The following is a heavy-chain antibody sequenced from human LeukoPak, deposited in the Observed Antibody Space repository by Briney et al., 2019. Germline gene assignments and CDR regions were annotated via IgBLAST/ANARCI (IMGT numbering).Heavy chain of an antibody. D-gene: IGHD6-13*01. CDR3: ARVFAAAAGLYYYGMDV. CDR1: GFTFRSYG. V-gene: IGHV3-7*03. Sequence: GGSLRLSCAASGFTFRSYGMSWVRQATGKGLEWVANIKQDGSEKYYVDSVKGRFTISRDNAKNSLYLQMNSLRAEDTAVYYCARVFAAAAGLYYYGMDVWGQGTTVTVSS. CDR2: IKQDGSEK. J-gene: IGHJ6*02.